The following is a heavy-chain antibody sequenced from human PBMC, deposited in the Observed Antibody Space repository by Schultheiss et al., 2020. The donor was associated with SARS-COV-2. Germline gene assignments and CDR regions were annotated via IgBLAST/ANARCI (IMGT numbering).Heavy chain of an antibody. CDR2: INSDGSST. CDR3: VWDLRLLSDS. CDR1: GFTFSSYW. D-gene: IGHD2/OR15-2a*01. Sequence: GGSLRLSCAASGFTFSSYWMHWVRQAPGKGLVWVSRINSDGSSTSYADSVKGRFTISRDNSKSTVYLQMSSLRPEDTALYYCVWDLRLLSDSWGQGTLVTVSS. V-gene: IGHV3-74*01. J-gene: IGHJ4*02.